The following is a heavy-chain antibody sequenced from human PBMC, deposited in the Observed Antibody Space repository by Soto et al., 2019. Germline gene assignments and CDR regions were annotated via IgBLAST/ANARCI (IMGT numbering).Heavy chain of an antibody. CDR3: AKGLYDGSRSPMGAFHF. Sequence: EVQLVESGGGLIHPGESLRLSCAASGFSVNSNYMTWVRQAPGKGLEWVSIIYAGGSTYYADSVKGRFTISRDNSKNTLYLQIDSLRADDTAVYSCAKGLYDGSRSPMGAFHFWGQGTMGTVSP. CDR2: IYAGGST. D-gene: IGHD3-22*01. J-gene: IGHJ3*01. CDR1: GFSVNSNY. V-gene: IGHV3-53*01.